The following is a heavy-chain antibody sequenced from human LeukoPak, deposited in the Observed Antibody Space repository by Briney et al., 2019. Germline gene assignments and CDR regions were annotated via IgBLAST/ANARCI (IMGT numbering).Heavy chain of an antibody. Sequence: GGSLRLSCAASGFTFSSYWMSWVRQAPGKGLEWVANIKQDGSEKYYVDSVKGRFTISRDNAKNSLYLQMNSLRAEDTAVYYCARDPGEVLRYFDWLAQGDAFDIWGQGTMVTVSS. CDR3: ARDPGEVLRYFDWLAQGDAFDI. CDR1: GFTFSSYW. V-gene: IGHV3-7*01. D-gene: IGHD3-9*01. CDR2: IKQDGSEK. J-gene: IGHJ3*02.